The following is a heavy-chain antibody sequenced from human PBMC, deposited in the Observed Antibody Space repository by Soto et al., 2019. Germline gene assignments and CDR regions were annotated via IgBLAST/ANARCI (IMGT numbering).Heavy chain of an antibody. V-gene: IGHV4-39*01. J-gene: IGHJ4*02. Sequence: SETLSLTCSVSGGSISSTSYYWGWIRQPPGKGLEWIGSIYYSGSTYYNPSLKSRVTISVDTSKNQFSLKLSSVTAADTAVYYCARHARDTVMVMTYFDYWGQGTLVTVSS. CDR3: ARHARDTVMVMTYFDY. D-gene: IGHD5-18*01. CDR1: GGSISSTSYY. CDR2: IYYSGST.